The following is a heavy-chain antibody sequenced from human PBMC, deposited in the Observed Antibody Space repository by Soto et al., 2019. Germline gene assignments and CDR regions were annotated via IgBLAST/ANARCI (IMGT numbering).Heavy chain of an antibody. D-gene: IGHD6-19*01. CDR1: GYTFASYY. J-gene: IGHJ4*02. CDR3: ERAHNRAVAGTRVLDS. CDR2: INPSGGST. V-gene: IGHV1-46*01. Sequence: VPSVKVSCKASGYTFASYYMHWVRQAPGQGLEWMGIINPSGGSTSYAQKFQGRVTMTRDTSTSTVYMELSSLRSEATAVYYCERAHNRAVAGTRVLDSWGQGTLVTVS.